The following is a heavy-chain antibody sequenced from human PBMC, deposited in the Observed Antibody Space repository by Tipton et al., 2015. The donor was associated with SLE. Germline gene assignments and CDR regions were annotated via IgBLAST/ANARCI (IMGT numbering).Heavy chain of an antibody. V-gene: IGHV1-69-2*01. CDR1: GYTFTSYY. D-gene: IGHD1/OR15-1a*01. Sequence: QLVQSGAEVKKPGASVKVSCKASGYTFTSYYMHWVRQAPGKGLEWMGLVDPEDGETRYAEKFQGRVTITADTSTDTAYMELSSLRYEDTAVYYCASETTNRFDPWGQGTLVTVSS. CDR2: VDPEDGET. CDR3: ASETTNRFDP. J-gene: IGHJ5*02.